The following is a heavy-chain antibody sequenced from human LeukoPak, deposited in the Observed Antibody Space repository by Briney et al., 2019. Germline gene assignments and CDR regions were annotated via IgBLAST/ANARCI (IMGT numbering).Heavy chain of an antibody. D-gene: IGHD5-18*01. CDR1: GRSISSYY. J-gene: IGHJ4*02. CDR3: ARVGRGDTAMVYYFDY. Sequence: SETLSLTCTVSGRSISSYYWIWIRQPPGKALEWIGYNYYSGCTNYNTSLESRVTISVDASKNQFSLKLSSVTAADTAVYYCARVGRGDTAMVYYFDYWGQGTLVTVSS. V-gene: IGHV4-59*01. CDR2: NYYSGCT.